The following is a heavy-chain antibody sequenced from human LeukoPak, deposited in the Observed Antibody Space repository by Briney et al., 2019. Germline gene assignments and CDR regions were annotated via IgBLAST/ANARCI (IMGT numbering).Heavy chain of an antibody. D-gene: IGHD2-21*01. CDR1: GFTFSSYS. J-gene: IGHJ4*02. CDR3: AKGGTLIRPYYFDY. Sequence: PGGSLRLSCAASGFTFSSYSMNWVRQAPGKGLEWVSAISGSGGSTYYADSVKGRFTISRDNSKNTLYLQMNSLRAEDTAVYYCAKGGTLIRPYYFDYWGQGTLVTVSS. CDR2: ISGSGGST. V-gene: IGHV3-23*01.